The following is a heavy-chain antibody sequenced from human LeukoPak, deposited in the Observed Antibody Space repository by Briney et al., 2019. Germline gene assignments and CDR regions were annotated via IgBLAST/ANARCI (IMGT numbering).Heavy chain of an antibody. J-gene: IGHJ5*02. Sequence: PSETLSLTCTVSGGSISSYYWSWIRQPPGKGLEWIGYIYYSGSTNYNPSLKSRVTISVDTSKNQFSLKLSSVTAADTAVYYCARGARYSYGSLPRNWFDPWGQGTLVTVSS. CDR1: GGSISSYY. V-gene: IGHV4-59*12. D-gene: IGHD5-18*01. CDR3: ARGARYSYGSLPRNWFDP. CDR2: IYYSGST.